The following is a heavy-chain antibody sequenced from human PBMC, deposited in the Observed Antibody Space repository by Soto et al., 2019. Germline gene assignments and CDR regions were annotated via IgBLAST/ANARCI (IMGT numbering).Heavy chain of an antibody. J-gene: IGHJ3*02. CDR2: ITPIAETT. CDR3: ARGVAPGQTADPYAFDI. D-gene: IGHD3-3*01. CDR1: GGPFTRYA. V-gene: IGHV1-69*01. Sequence: QAQLVQSGAEVRKPGSSVRVSCRASGGPFTRYAVIWVRQAPGQGLEWIGGITPIAETTHYAQEFQGRLSITADESTDTVHMELRRLTSDDTAVYFCARGVAPGQTADPYAFDIWGQGSRVTVSS.